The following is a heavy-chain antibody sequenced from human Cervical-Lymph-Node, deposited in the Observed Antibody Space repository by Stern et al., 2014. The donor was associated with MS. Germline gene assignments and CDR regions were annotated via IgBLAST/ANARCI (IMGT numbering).Heavy chain of an antibody. D-gene: IGHD4-23*01. CDR1: GGSFSGYY. CDR3: ARGRPGDYGGNSVDY. J-gene: IGHJ4*02. Sequence: QVQLQQWGAGLLKPSETLSLTCAVYGGSFSGYYWSWIRQPPGKGLDGFGEINHSGSTNYTPSLKSRVTISVDTSKNQFSLKLSSVTAADTAVYYCARGRPGDYGGNSVDYWGQGTLVTVSS. V-gene: IGHV4-34*01. CDR2: INHSGST.